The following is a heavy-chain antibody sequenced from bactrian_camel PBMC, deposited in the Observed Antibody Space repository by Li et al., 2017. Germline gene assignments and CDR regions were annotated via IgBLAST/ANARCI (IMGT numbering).Heavy chain of an antibody. CDR1: KSTYRRYL. Sequence: HVQLVESGGGLVQPGGSLRLSCTASKSTYRRYLMGWFRQAPGKEREGVAAIDIDGSISYADSMKGRFTASQDSIKNILYLQMNSLKREDTAMYYCAADGPGCDTDYVGGYKYNYVGQGTQVTVS. CDR3: AADGPGCDTDYVGGYKYNY. J-gene: IGHJ4*01. V-gene: IGHV3S26*01. D-gene: IGHD5*01. CDR2: IDIDGSI.